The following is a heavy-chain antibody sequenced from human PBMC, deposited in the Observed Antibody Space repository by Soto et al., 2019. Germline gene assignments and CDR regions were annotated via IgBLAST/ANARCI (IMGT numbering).Heavy chain of an antibody. V-gene: IGHV4-31*03. CDR1: GGSISSGGYY. J-gene: IGHJ4*02. CDR3: ARTPMY. Sequence: PSETLSLTCNVSGGSISSGGYYWTWIRQHPGKGLEWIGNIHHSGSTFYNPSLKGRVAISVDTSKNQFSLKLSSVTAADTAVYDCARTPMYWGQGTLVTVSS. CDR2: IHHSGST.